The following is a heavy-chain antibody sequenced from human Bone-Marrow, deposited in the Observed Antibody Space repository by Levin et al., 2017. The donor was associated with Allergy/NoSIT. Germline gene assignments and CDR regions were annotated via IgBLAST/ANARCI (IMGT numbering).Heavy chain of an antibody. CDR1: GVTFSNYT. CDR3: VKESRISLIRGVLMSDAFDV. D-gene: IGHD3-10*01. CDR2: ISKDGTNE. V-gene: IGHV3-30-3*01. J-gene: IGHJ3*01. Sequence: LSLTCAASGVTFSNYTMHWVRQAPGKGLEWVALISKDGTNEFYADSVKGRFTVSRDNSRNTVYLQMVSLRSEDTGLYHCVKESRISLIRGVLMSDAFDVWGQGTMVTVSS.